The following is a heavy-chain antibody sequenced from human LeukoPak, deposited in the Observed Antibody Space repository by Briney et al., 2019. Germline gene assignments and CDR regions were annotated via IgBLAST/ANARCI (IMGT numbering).Heavy chain of an antibody. CDR1: GFTFSSYS. CDR2: ISSSSSYI. D-gene: IGHD3-10*01. J-gene: IGHJ4*02. CDR3: AREVGSGSYYVPHYFDY. V-gene: IGHV3-21*01. Sequence: GGSLRLSCAASGFTFSSYSMNWVRQAPGKGLGWVSSISSSSSYIYYADSVKGRFTISRDNAKNSLYLQMNSLRAEDTAVYYCAREVGSGSYYVPHYFDYWGQGTLVTVSS.